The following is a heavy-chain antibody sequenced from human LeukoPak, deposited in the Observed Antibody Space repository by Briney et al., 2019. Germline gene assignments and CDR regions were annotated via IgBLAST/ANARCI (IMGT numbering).Heavy chain of an antibody. CDR3: AREGNYGDYVFYYYYMDV. V-gene: IGHV3-7*01. Sequence: PGGSLRLSCAASGFTFSSYWMSWVRQPPGKGLEWVANIKQDGSEKYYVDSVKGRFTISRDNAKNSLYLQMNSLRAEDTAVYYCAREGNYGDYVFYYYYMDVWGKGTTVTVSS. D-gene: IGHD4-17*01. CDR2: IKQDGSEK. CDR1: GFTFSSYW. J-gene: IGHJ6*03.